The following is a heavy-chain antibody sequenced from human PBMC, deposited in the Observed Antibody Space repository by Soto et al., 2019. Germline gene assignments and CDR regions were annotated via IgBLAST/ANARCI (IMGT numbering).Heavy chain of an antibody. CDR1: GFTFSSYW. J-gene: IGHJ6*03. CDR3: ARDHAAAGTGYYYYYMDV. V-gene: IGHV3-7*01. D-gene: IGHD6-13*01. Sequence: GGSLRLSCAASGFTFSSYWMSWVRQAPGKGLEWVANIKQDGSEKYYVDSVKGRFTISRDNAKNSLYLQMSSLRAEDTAVYYCARDHAAAGTGYYYYYMDVWGKGTTVTVSS. CDR2: IKQDGSEK.